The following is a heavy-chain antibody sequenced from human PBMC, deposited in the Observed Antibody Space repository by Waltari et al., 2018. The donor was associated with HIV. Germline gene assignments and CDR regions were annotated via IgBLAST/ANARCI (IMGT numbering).Heavy chain of an antibody. J-gene: IGHJ5*02. CDR3: ARATLVRGVNRFYRWFDP. CDR1: DDSISSYY. CDR2: IYHNGSS. V-gene: IGHV4-59*01. Sequence: QVQLQESGPGMVKSSETLSLTCTVSDDSISSYYWNWIRQPPGKGLEWIGSIYHNGSSNDTPSLKSLVTISVDSSKNQFSLTLRSVIAADTAVYFCARATLVRGVNRFYRWFDPWGQGILVTVSS. D-gene: IGHD3-10*01.